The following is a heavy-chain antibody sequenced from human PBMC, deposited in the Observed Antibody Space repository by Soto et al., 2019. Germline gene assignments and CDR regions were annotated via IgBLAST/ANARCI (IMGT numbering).Heavy chain of an antibody. D-gene: IGHD5-18*01. Sequence: QLQLQESGSGLVKPSQTLSLTCAVSGGSISSGGYSWSWIRQPPGKGLEWIGYIYHSGSTYYNPSLKSRVTISVDRSKNQFSLKLSSVTAADTAVYYCARAQYSYGYPYNWCDPWGQGTLVTVSS. CDR3: ARAQYSYGYPYNWCDP. V-gene: IGHV4-30-2*01. CDR2: IYHSGST. J-gene: IGHJ5*02. CDR1: GGSISSGGYS.